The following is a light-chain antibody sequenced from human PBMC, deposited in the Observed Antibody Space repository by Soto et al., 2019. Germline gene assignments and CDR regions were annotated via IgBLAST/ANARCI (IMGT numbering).Light chain of an antibody. CDR1: SSNIGAGYD. Sequence: QSVLTQPPSLSGAPGQRVTISCTGSSSNIGAGYDVHWYQQLPGTAPKLLIYGNSNRPSGVPDRFSGSKSGTSAYLAITGLQAEDEADYYCQSYDSSLSGLVFGTGTKLNVL. V-gene: IGLV1-40*01. CDR3: QSYDSSLSGLV. CDR2: GNS. J-gene: IGLJ1*01.